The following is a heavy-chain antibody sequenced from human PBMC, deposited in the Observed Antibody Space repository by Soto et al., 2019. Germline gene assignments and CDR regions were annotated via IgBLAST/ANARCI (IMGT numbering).Heavy chain of an antibody. CDR3: ARSDGYNCNLLES. CDR1: GYTFASYD. V-gene: IGHV1-8*01. J-gene: IGHJ5*01. Sequence: QVQLVQSGAEVKTPGASVKVSCKASGYTFASYDINWVRQAPGQGLEWMGWMNPNSGNTGYAQKFQGRLTMTRETALSIAPMELSSQRNEDTAGYYCARSDGYNCNLLESWGQGTLGSISA. CDR2: MNPNSGNT. D-gene: IGHD2-21*01.